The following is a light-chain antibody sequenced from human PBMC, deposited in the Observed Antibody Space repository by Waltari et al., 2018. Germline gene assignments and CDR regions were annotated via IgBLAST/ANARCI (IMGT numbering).Light chain of an antibody. Sequence: EIVMTQSPAPLSVSPGERATISCRASQNVYTTLAWYQHKPGQAPRLLISGASTRATDIPARFSGSGSGTEFTLTINSLESEDFAIFYCQQYMNWPRTFGQGTKVEIK. J-gene: IGKJ1*01. CDR2: GAS. CDR1: QNVYTT. CDR3: QQYMNWPRT. V-gene: IGKV3-15*01.